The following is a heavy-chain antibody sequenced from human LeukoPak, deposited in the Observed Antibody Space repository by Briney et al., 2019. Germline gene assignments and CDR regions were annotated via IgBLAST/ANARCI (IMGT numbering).Heavy chain of an antibody. CDR2: XNXSGGST. V-gene: IGHV1-46*01. Sequence: KVXCKASGXXFXXYYXHWVRQAPXQGLEXMGLXNXSGGSTSYAQKFQGRVTMTRDTSTSTVYMELSSLRSEDTAVYYCARGGGNTIFGVVDRNWFDPWGQGTLVTVSS. CDR1: GXXFXXYY. J-gene: IGHJ5*02. D-gene: IGHD3-3*01. CDR3: ARGGGNTIFGVVDRNWFDP.